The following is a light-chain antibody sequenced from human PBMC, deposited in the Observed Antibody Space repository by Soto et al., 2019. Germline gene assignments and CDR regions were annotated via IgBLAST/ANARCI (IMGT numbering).Light chain of an antibody. CDR1: SSDFGYYNY. Sequence: QSVLTQPPSASGSPGQSVTISCTGTSSDFGYYNYVSWFQQRPGKGPKLIIYEVSKRPSGVPDRFSGPKSGNTASLTVSGLQAEDEADYYCSSHAGYNNFYVFGSGTKVTVL. V-gene: IGLV2-8*01. CDR3: SSHAGYNNFYV. CDR2: EVS. J-gene: IGLJ1*01.